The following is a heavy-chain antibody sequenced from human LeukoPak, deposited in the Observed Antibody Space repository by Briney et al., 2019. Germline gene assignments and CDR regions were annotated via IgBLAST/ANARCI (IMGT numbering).Heavy chain of an antibody. CDR2: ISSSSSHI. J-gene: IGHJ6*02. Sequence: GGSLRLSCAASGFTFSSYSMNWVRQAPGKGLEWVSSISSSSSHIYYADSVKGRFTISRDNAKNSLYLQMNSLGAEDTAVHYCAGGSYYLVDYYYGMDVWGQGTTVTVSS. V-gene: IGHV3-21*01. D-gene: IGHD1-26*01. CDR1: GFTFSSYS. CDR3: AGGSYYLVDYYYGMDV.